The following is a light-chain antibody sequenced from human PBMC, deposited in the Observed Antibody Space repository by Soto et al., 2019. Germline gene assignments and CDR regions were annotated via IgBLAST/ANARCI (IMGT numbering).Light chain of an antibody. J-gene: IGKJ4*01. Sequence: EIVMTQSPLSLPVTPGEPASISCRSNQSLLHTNGYNYLDWYLQKPGQSPQLLIYWGSTRASGVPDRFSGSASGTDFTLKISRVEAEDVGTYYCMQALQTPPSVGGGTKVDI. CDR2: WGS. CDR3: MQALQTPPS. CDR1: QSLLHTNGYNY. V-gene: IGKV2-28*01.